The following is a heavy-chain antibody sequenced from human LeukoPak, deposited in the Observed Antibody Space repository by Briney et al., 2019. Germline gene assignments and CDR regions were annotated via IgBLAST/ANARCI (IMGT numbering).Heavy chain of an antibody. J-gene: IGHJ4*02. V-gene: IGHV3-64*01. D-gene: IGHD2/OR15-2a*01. Sequence: GGSLRLSYAASGFTFSSYAMHWVRQAPGKGLEYVSAISSNGGSTYYANSVKGRFTISRDNSKNTLYLQMGSLRAEDMAVYYCARDHSMAFDYWGQGTLVTVSS. CDR3: ARDHSMAFDY. CDR2: ISSNGGST. CDR1: GFTFSSYA.